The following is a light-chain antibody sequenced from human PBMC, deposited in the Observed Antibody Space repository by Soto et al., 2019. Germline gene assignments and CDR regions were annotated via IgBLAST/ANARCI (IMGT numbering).Light chain of an antibody. V-gene: IGKV3-15*01. CDR2: GAS. J-gene: IGKJ1*01. CDR1: QSVSTN. CDR3: QQYNYWPT. Sequence: EIVMTQSPATLSVSLGERATLSCRASQSVSTNLAWYQQKPGQAPRLLIYGASTRATGIPAWFSGSGYGTEFTLTISSLQSEDFVVYYCQQYNYWPTCGQGTKVEIK.